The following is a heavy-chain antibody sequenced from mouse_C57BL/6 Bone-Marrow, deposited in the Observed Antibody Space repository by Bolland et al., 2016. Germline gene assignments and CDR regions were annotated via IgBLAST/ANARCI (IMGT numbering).Heavy chain of an antibody. D-gene: IGHD2-3*01. V-gene: IGHV1-64*01. CDR3: AGRDGYYVWFAY. CDR2: HPNSGST. J-gene: IGHJ3*01. Sequence: HPNSGSTNYNEKFKSKATLTVDKSSSTAYMQLSSLTSEDSAVYYCAGRDGYYVWFAYWGQGTL.